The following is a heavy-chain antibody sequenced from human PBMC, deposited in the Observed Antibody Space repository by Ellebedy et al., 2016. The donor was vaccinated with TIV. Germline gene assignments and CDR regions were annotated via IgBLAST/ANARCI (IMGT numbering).Heavy chain of an antibody. CDR1: GGTFSTYA. CDR2: TIPMFGTA. J-gene: IGHJ3*02. V-gene: IGHV1-69*13. D-gene: IGHD3-10*02. CDR3: ARRALFDVVQRAFDT. Sequence: AASVKVSCKASGGTFSTYAISWVRQAPGQGLEWLGGTIPMFGTANFAQRFQGRVTITADESRSTAYMELSSLRSEDTAVYYCARRALFDVVQRAFDTWGQGTKVTVSS.